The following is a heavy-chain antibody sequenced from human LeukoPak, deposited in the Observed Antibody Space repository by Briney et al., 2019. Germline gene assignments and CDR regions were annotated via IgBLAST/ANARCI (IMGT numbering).Heavy chain of an antibody. CDR3: ARDGGVAGPEDY. J-gene: IGHJ4*02. Sequence: SETLSLTCTVSGGSISSDSYYWSWIRQPAGKGLEWIGRIYSSGSTDYNSYLQSRVIISLDTSKNQFSLKLTSVTAADTAVYYCARDGGVAGPEDYWGQGTLVTVSS. V-gene: IGHV4-61*02. CDR2: IYSSGST. CDR1: GGSISSDSYY. D-gene: IGHD3-16*01.